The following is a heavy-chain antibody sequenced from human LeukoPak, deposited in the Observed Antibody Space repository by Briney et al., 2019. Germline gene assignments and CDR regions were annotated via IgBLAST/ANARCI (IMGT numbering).Heavy chain of an antibody. D-gene: IGHD6-6*01. CDR3: ARLSNSSPFGY. CDR2: TNSDGSTT. J-gene: IGHJ4*02. CDR1: GFTFSSYW. V-gene: IGHV3-74*01. Sequence: PGGSLRLSCAASGFTFSSYWTHWVRQAPGKGLVWVSRTNSDGSTTSYADSVKGRFTISRDNAKNTVYLQMNSLRAEDTAVYYCARLSNSSPFGYWGPGTLVTVSS.